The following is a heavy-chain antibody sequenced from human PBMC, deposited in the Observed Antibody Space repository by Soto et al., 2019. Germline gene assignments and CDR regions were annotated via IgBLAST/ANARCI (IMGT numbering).Heavy chain of an antibody. CDR1: GFTFDDYA. D-gene: IGHD2-15*01. CDR3: AKGACSGGSCYYIKHTNPPYYFDY. CDR2: ISWNSGSI. J-gene: IGHJ4*02. Sequence: PGGSLRLSCAASGFTFDDYAMHWVRQAPGKGLEWVSGISWNSGSIGYADSVKGRFTISRDNAKNSLYLQMNSLRAEDTALYYCAKGACSGGSCYYIKHTNPPYYFDYWGQGTLVTVSS. V-gene: IGHV3-9*01.